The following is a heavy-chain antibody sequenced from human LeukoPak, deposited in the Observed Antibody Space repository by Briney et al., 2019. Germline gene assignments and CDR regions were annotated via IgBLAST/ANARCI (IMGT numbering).Heavy chain of an antibody. CDR2: INNDGSST. J-gene: IGHJ4*02. D-gene: IGHD6-13*01. CDR3: TRTHPHSSSFDY. Sequence: PGGSLRLSCTASGFTLSNYWMHWVRQAPGKGLVWVSRINNDGSSTTYADSVKGRFTISRDNAMNTLYLQMNSLSVEDTSVYYCTRTHPHSSSFDYWGQGTLVTVSS. CDR1: GFTLSNYW. V-gene: IGHV3-74*01.